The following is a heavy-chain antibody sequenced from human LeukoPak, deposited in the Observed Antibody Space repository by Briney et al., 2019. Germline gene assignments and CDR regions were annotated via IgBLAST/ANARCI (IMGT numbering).Heavy chain of an antibody. D-gene: IGHD2-2*01. Sequence: PGGSLRLSCAASGFTFDDYAMHWVRQAPGKGLEWVSGISWNSGSIGYADSVNGRFTISRDNAKNSLYLQMNSLKAEDTALYYCAKGYCSSTSCYLSYWGQGTLVTVSS. V-gene: IGHV3-9*01. CDR3: AKGYCSSTSCYLSY. CDR2: ISWNSGSI. CDR1: GFTFDDYA. J-gene: IGHJ4*02.